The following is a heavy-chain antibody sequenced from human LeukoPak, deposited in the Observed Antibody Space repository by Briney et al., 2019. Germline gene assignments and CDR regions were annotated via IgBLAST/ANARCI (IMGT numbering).Heavy chain of an antibody. CDR2: ISWNSGSI. CDR3: ANGRKVEGLTSYYLY. D-gene: IGHD1-26*01. J-gene: IGHJ4*02. V-gene: IGHV3-20*04. CDR1: GFSFSSHG. Sequence: GGTLRLSCAASGFSFSSHGMCWVRQTPGKGLEWVSGISWNSGSIDYADSVKGRFTISRDNAKNSLYLQMDSLKAEDTAFYYCANGRKVEGLTSYYLYWGQGTLVTVSS.